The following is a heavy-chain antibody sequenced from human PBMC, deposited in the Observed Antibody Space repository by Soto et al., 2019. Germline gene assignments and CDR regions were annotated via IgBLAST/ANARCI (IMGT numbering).Heavy chain of an antibody. CDR1: GYTFTSYG. Sequence: QVQLVQSGAEVKKPGASVKVSCKASGYTFTSYGIRWVRQAPGQGLAWMGWISAYNGNTNYAQKLQGRDTMTTDTSTSTAYMELRSLGSDDTAVYYCARALDSSGWTGNIPINWFDPWGQGTLVTVSS. J-gene: IGHJ5*02. CDR2: ISAYNGNT. CDR3: ARALDSSGWTGNIPINWFDP. V-gene: IGHV1-18*04. D-gene: IGHD6-19*01.